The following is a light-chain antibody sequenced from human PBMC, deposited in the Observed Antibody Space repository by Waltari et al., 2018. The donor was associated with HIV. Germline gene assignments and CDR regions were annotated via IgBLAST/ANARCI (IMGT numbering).Light chain of an antibody. V-gene: IGLV7-43*01. CDR3: LLYYGGAWV. CDR1: TGEVTSGYY. Sequence: QTVVTQEPSLTVSPGGTVTLTCASSTGEVTSGYYPNWFQQKPGQAPRTLIYSTNSKHSWTPARFSGSLLGGKAALTLSGVQPEDEAEYYCLLYYGGAWVFGGGTKLTVL. J-gene: IGLJ3*02. CDR2: STN.